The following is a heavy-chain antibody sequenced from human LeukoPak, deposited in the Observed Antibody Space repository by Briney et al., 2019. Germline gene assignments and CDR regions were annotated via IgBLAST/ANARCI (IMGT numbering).Heavy chain of an antibody. D-gene: IGHD6-13*01. CDR2: IYPGDSDT. J-gene: IGHJ4*02. CDR1: GHSFTSYW. V-gene: IGHV5-51*01. Sequence: GESLKISSKGSGHSFTSYWIGWVRQMPGKGLEWMGIIYPGDSDTRYSPSFQGQVTISADKSISTAYLQWSSLKASDTAMYYCASPGGSSWSSFDYWGQGTLVTVSS. CDR3: ASPGGSSWSSFDY.